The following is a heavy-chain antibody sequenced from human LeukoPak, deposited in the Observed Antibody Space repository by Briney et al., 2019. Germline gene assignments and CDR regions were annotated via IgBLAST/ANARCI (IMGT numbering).Heavy chain of an antibody. D-gene: IGHD1-26*01. CDR1: GYTFTSYD. J-gene: IGHJ5*02. CDR2: MNPNSGDT. Sequence: ASVKVSCKASGYTFTSYDINWVRQATGQGLEWMGWMNPNSGDTGYAQKFQGRVTMTRNTSISTAYMELSSLRSEDTAVYYSARGLSVWWELLADRGFDPWGQGTLVTVSS. CDR3: ARGLSVWWELLADRGFDP. V-gene: IGHV1-8*01.